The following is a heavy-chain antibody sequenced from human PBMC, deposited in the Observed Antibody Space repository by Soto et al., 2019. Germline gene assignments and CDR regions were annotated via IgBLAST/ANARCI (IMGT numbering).Heavy chain of an antibody. CDR3: ARVHLRLYGSGSVIWFDP. CDR1: GGSSSSYY. D-gene: IGHD3-10*01. V-gene: IGHV4-59*08. CDR2: IYYSGST. J-gene: IGHJ5*02. Sequence: LETLSLTCTVSGGSSSSYYWSWIRQPPGKGLEWIGYIYYSGSTNYNPSLKSRVTISVDTSKNQFSLKLSSVTAADTAVYYCARVHLRLYGSGSVIWFDPWGQGTPVTVSS.